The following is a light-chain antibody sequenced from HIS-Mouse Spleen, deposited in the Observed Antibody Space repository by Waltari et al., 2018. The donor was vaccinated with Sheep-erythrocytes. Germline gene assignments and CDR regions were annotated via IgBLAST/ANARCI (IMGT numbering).Light chain of an antibody. CDR1: QGISSY. CDR3: QQLNSYPST. CDR2: AAS. J-gene: IGKJ3*01. V-gene: IGKV1-9*01. Sequence: DIQLTQSPSFLSASVGDRVTITCRASQGISSYLDWYQQKPGKAPKLRISAASNLQSWVPSRFSGSGSGTEFTLTSSSLQPEDFATYYCQQLNSYPSTFGPGTKVDIK.